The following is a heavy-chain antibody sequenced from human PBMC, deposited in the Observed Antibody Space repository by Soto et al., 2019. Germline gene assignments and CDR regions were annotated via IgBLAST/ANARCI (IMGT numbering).Heavy chain of an antibody. CDR2: ISAYNGNT. V-gene: IGHV1-18*01. CDR3: AREGPAHYYYYGMDV. J-gene: IGHJ6*04. Sequence: QVQLVQSGGEVKKPGASVKVSCKTSGYSFTTYGISWVRQAPGQGLEWMGWISAYNGNTNYAQKLQDRVTMTTDTSTSTAYMELRSLRSDDTAVYYCAREGPAHYYYYGMDVGGKGSTVTVSS. CDR1: GYSFTTYG.